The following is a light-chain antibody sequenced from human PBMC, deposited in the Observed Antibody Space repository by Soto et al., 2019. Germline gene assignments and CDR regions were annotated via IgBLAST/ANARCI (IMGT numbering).Light chain of an antibody. J-gene: IGLJ3*02. V-gene: IGLV2-14*01. CDR3: SSYTSSRTWV. CDR1: SSDVGGYNY. CDR2: EVS. Sequence: QSALTQPASVSGSPGQSITISCTGTSSDVGGYNYVSWYQQHPGKAPKLMIYEVSHRPSGVPNRFSGSKSGNTASLTISGVQAEDDADYYCSSYTSSRTWVFGGGTKLTVL.